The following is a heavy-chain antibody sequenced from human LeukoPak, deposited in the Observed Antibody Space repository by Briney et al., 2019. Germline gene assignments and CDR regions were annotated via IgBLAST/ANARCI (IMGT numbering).Heavy chain of an antibody. J-gene: IGHJ4*02. Sequence: GASVKVSCKFSGYTLTELSMHWVRQPPGKGLGWMGGFDPEDGERIYAQKFQGRVTMTEDTSTDTAYMELGSLRSEDTAVYYCATLTKDYDYVWGSYRYRVGLPDYWGQGTLVTVSS. V-gene: IGHV1-24*01. D-gene: IGHD3-16*02. CDR1: GYTLTELS. CDR2: FDPEDGER. CDR3: ATLTKDYDYVWGSYRYRVGLPDY.